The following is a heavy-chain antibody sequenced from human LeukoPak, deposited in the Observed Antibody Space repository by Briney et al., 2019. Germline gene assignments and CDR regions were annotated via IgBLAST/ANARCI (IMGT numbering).Heavy chain of an antibody. CDR1: GFTFSSYA. CDR2: ISGSGGST. Sequence: PGGSLRLSCAASGFTFSSYAMSWVRQAPGKGLEWVSAISGSGGSTYFADSVKGRFTISRENSKNTLYLQMNSLRAEDTAVYYCARAPLMYYDFWSGYYPNYMDVWGKGTTVTVSS. V-gene: IGHV3-23*01. D-gene: IGHD3-3*01. CDR3: ARAPLMYYDFWSGYYPNYMDV. J-gene: IGHJ6*03.